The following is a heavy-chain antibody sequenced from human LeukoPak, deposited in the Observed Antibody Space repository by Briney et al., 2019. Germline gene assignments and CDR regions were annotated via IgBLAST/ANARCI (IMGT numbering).Heavy chain of an antibody. D-gene: IGHD3-22*01. V-gene: IGHV4-39*07. CDR3: AREGYYYDSSGYPGAFGI. J-gene: IGHJ3*02. CDR2: IYYSGST. CDR1: GGSISSSSYY. Sequence: PSETLSLTCTVSGGSISSSSYYWGWIRQPPGKGLEWIGSIYYSGSTYYNPSLKSRVTISVDTSKNQFSLKLSSVTAADTAVYYCAREGYYYDSSGYPGAFGIWGQGTMVTVSS.